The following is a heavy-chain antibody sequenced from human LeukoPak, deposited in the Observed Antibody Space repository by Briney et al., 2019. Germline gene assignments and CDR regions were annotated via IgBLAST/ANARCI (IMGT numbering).Heavy chain of an antibody. J-gene: IGHJ4*02. Sequence: SETLSLTCAVYGASFSGYYWSWIRQPPGKGLEWIGEINQSGSTNYNPSLKSRVTISVDTSKNQFSLRLSSVTAADTAVYYCARHVSVAVTNFFDYWGQGTLVTVSS. V-gene: IGHV4-34*01. CDR1: GASFSGYY. CDR2: INQSGST. D-gene: IGHD6-19*01. CDR3: ARHVSVAVTNFFDY.